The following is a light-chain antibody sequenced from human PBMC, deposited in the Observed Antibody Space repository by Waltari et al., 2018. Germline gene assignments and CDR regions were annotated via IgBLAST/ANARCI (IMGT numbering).Light chain of an antibody. CDR1: SNDVGGYNS. CDR2: DVS. J-gene: IGLJ2*01. CDR3: SSQSSNDVVL. Sequence: QSALTQPASVSGSPGQSVTIFCAGTSNDVGGYNSVSWYQEHPVQAPRVIIYDVSDRPSWVSDRFSGSKSGNTASLTISGLQAEDEADYYCSSQSSNDVVLFGGGTKLTVL. V-gene: IGLV2-14*01.